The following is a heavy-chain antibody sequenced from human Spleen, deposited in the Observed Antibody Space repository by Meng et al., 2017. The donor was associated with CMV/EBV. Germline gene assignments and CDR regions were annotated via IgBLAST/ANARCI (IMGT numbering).Heavy chain of an antibody. J-gene: IGHJ4*02. V-gene: IGHV3-11*04. CDR1: GFTFSDYY. CDR3: ARGGDY. Sequence: GGSLRLSCAASGFTFSDYYMNWVRQAPGKGLEWVSHISSSGTIIHYADSVRGRFNISRDNAKNSLYLQMNSLRVEDTAVYYCARGGDYWGQGTLVTVSS. CDR2: ISSSGTII. D-gene: IGHD1-26*01.